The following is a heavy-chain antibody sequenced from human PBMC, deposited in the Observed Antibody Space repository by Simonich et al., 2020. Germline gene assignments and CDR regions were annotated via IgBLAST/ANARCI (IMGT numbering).Heavy chain of an antibody. Sequence: QVQLVQSGAEVKKPGASVKVSCKASGYTFTSYDINWVRQAIGKELEGMGGRTRNSSNTGNEQNFKGRVTITRNTSISTAYMELSSLRSEDTAVYYCARSRYCTNGVCYNWFDPWGQGTLVTVSS. V-gene: IGHV1-8*03. J-gene: IGHJ5*02. CDR2: RTRNSSNT. CDR3: ARSRYCTNGVCYNWFDP. D-gene: IGHD2-8*01. CDR1: GYTFTSYD.